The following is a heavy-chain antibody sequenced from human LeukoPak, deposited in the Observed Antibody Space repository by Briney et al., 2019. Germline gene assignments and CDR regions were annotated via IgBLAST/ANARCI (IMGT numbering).Heavy chain of an antibody. CDR2: ISSSGSTI. CDR3: ARGYYDFWSGYLNSAFDI. V-gene: IGHV3-11*01. Sequence: GGSLRLSCAASGFTFSDYYMSWIRQAPGKGLEWVSYISSSGSTIYYADSVKGRFTISRDNAKNSLYLQMNSLRAEDTAVYYCARGYYDFWSGYLNSAFDIWGQGTVVTVSS. J-gene: IGHJ3*02. D-gene: IGHD3-3*01. CDR1: GFTFSDYY.